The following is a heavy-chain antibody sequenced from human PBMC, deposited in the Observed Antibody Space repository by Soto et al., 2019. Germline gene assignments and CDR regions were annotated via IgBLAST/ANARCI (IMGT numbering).Heavy chain of an antibody. CDR2: IFYSGST. CDR1: WGTIGSFD. CDR3: ARHREGVLYMDV. D-gene: IGHD1-26*01. Sequence: SETLCVRWTVFWGTIGSFDCSWILKHKGKGLKRIRYIFYSGSTYYNPSLKSRVSISVDTSKNQFSLKLSSVTAAVTFVSYCARHREGVLYMDVWGKGTTVTVSS. J-gene: IGHJ6*03. V-gene: IGHV4-59*08.